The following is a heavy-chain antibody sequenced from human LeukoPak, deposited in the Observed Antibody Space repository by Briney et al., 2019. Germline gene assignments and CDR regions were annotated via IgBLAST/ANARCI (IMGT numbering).Heavy chain of an antibody. CDR1: GGSISSGGYY. CDR2: IYYSGST. V-gene: IGHV4-31*03. J-gene: IGHJ4*02. CDR3: ARGGGSGSYYNPFDY. D-gene: IGHD3-10*01. Sequence: SETLSLTCTVSGGSISSGGYYWSWIRQHPGKGLEWIGYIYYSGSTYYNPSLKSRVTISVDTSKNQFSLKLSSVTAADTAVYYCARGGGSGSYYNPFDYWGQGTLVTVSS.